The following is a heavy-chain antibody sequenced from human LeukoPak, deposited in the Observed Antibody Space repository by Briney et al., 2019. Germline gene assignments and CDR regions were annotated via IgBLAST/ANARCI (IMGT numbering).Heavy chain of an antibody. CDR2: ISDSGGST. CDR3: AKDLARGNGMTTAFDY. D-gene: IGHD4-11*01. CDR1: EFAFSTYN. Sequence: GGSLRLSCAASEFAFSTYNMNWVRQAPGKGLEGVSTISDSGGSTFYAYSVKGRFTISRDNSKNTLSLQMNSLRAEDMAVYYCAKDLARGNGMTTAFDYWGQGTLVTVSS. J-gene: IGHJ4*02. V-gene: IGHV3-23*01.